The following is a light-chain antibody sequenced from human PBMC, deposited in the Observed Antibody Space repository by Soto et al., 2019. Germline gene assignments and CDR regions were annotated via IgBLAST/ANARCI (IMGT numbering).Light chain of an antibody. V-gene: IGLV2-14*03. J-gene: IGLJ1*01. Sequence: QSALPQPASLSGSPGQSITISCTGTSADVGTYNFVAWYQQHPGKAPKLIIYDVSSRPSGVSNRFSGSKSGNTASLTISGLQADDEADYYCGSYRGSTTVYVFGSGTKVTVL. CDR1: SADVGTYNF. CDR2: DVS. CDR3: GSYRGSTTVYV.